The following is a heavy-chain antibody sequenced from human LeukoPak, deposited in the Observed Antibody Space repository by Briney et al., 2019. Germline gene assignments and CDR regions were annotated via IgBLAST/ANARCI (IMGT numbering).Heavy chain of an antibody. V-gene: IGHV3-7*01. D-gene: IGHD2-2*01. Sequence: PGGSLRLSCAASGFTFSSYWMSWVRKAPGKGLEWVANIKQDGSEKYYEDSVKGRFTISRDNAKNSLYLQMNSLRAEDTAVYYCARRYCSSTSCHGRREDAFDIWGQGTMVTVSS. J-gene: IGHJ3*02. CDR2: IKQDGSEK. CDR3: ARRYCSSTSCHGRREDAFDI. CDR1: GFTFSSYW.